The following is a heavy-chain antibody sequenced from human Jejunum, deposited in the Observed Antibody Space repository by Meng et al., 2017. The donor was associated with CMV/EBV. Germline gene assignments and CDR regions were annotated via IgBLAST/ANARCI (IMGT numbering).Heavy chain of an antibody. J-gene: IGHJ4*02. CDR3: AKGRRGTVVPSAQYFDS. D-gene: IGHD1-14*01. CDR2: IRRDGSDK. CDR1: FSDHY. Sequence: FSDHYMHWVRQAPGQGLEWVAFIRRDGSDKYYEDSVKGRFTISRDNTKNTVYLEMNSLREEDTGVYYCAKGRRGTVVPSAQYFDSWGQGTLVTVSS. V-gene: IGHV3-30*02.